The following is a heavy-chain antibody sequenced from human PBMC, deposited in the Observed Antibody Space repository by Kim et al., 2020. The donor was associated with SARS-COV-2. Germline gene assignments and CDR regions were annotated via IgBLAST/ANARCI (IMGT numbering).Heavy chain of an antibody. D-gene: IGHD5-18*01. V-gene: IGHV3-23*01. CDR3: AKGIWWIQLWGGYYFDY. J-gene: IGHJ4*02. CDR1: GFTFSSYA. CDR2: ISGSGGST. Sequence: GGSLRLSCAASGFTFSSYAMSWVRQAPGKGLEWVSAISGSGGSTYYADSVKGRFTISRDNSKNTLYLQMNRLRAEDTAVYYCAKGIWWIQLWGGYYFDYWGQGTLVTVSS.